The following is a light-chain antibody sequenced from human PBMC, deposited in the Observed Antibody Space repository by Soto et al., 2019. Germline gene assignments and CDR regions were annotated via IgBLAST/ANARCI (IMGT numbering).Light chain of an antibody. CDR2: DVS. J-gene: IGKJ1*01. Sequence: EIVLTQSPATLSLSPGERATLSCRASESVSIYVAWYQQKPGQAPRLLVYDVSNRAAGIPTRFSGGGSGTDVTLTISNVEPEDFAVYYCQQRSDWPWTFGQGTKVDIK. CDR1: ESVSIY. V-gene: IGKV3-11*01. CDR3: QQRSDWPWT.